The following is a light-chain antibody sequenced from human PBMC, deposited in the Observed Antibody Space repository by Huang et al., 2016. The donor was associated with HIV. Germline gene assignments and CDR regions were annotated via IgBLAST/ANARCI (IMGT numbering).Light chain of an antibody. J-gene: IGKJ4*01. V-gene: IGKV3-11*01. CDR3: QQRSNWPPLT. CDR2: YAS. CDR1: QSVSRY. Sequence: EIVLTQSPATLSLSPGERATLSCRASQSVSRYLAWYQQKPGQAPRLLIYYASNRATGIPARVSGRGSGTDFTLTISSLETEDSAVYYCQQRSNWPPLTFGGGTKVEIK.